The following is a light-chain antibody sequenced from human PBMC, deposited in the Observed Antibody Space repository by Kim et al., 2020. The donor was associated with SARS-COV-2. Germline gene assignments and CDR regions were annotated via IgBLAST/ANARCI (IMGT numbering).Light chain of an antibody. Sequence: GQSITISCTGTRRDVGGYNFVSWYQQHPGKAPKLMIYDVSNRPSGVSNRFSGSKSGNTASLTISGLQPEDEADYYCSSYTSSSTLVFGTGTKVTVL. CDR2: DVS. J-gene: IGLJ1*01. CDR3: SSYTSSSTLV. V-gene: IGLV2-14*03. CDR1: RRDVGGYNF.